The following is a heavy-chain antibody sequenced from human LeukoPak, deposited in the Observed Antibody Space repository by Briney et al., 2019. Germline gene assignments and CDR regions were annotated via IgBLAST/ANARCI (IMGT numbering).Heavy chain of an antibody. D-gene: IGHD6-19*01. CDR1: GFTFSSYA. V-gene: IGHV3-23*01. CDR2: ISGSGGST. Sequence: GGSLRLSCAASGFTFSSYAMSWVRQAPGKGLEWVSAISGSGGSTYYADSVKGRLTISRDNSKNTLYLQMNSLRAEDTAVYYCAKVLAVAGTGDYWGQGTLVTVSS. J-gene: IGHJ4*02. CDR3: AKVLAVAGTGDY.